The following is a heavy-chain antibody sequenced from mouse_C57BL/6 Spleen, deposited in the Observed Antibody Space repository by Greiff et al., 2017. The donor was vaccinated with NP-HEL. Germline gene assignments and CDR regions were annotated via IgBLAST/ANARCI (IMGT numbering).Heavy chain of an antibody. CDR2: INPSTGGT. D-gene: IGHD2-2*01. V-gene: IGHV1-42*01. CDR1: GYSFTGYY. CDR3: AREGYDEGEGYAMDY. Sequence: EVQLQESGPELVKPGASVKISCKASGYSFTGYYMNWVKQSPEKSLEWIGEINPSTGGTTYNQKFKAKATLTVDKSSSTAYMQLKSLTSEDSAVYYCAREGYDEGEGYAMDYWGQGTSVTVSS. J-gene: IGHJ4*01.